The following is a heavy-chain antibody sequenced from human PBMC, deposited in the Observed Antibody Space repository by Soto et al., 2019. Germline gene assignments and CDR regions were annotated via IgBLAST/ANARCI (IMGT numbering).Heavy chain of an antibody. CDR1: GFTFSSSA. Sequence: EVQLLESGGGLVQPGGSLRLSCAASGFTFSSSAMNWVRQTPEKGLEWVAVLGGRGGGIFYAESVKGRFTISRDNSKTTLYLQTSRLGADETAVYYCANEYRLVGDWTYGMTVWGRWTTVTVSS. J-gene: IGHJ6*02. CDR3: ANEYRLVGDWTYGMTV. V-gene: IGHV3-23*01. CDR2: LGGRGGGI. D-gene: IGHD1-26*01.